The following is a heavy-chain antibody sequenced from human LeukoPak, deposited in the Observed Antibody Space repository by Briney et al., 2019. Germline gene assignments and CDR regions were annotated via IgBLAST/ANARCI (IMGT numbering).Heavy chain of an antibody. CDR1: GGSISSGGYY. D-gene: IGHD1-14*01. V-gene: IGHV4-30-2*01. CDR2: IYHSGST. CDR3: ARGGATVWSPFDY. Sequence: PSQTLSLTCTVSGGSISSGGYYWSRIRQPPGKGLEWIGYIYHSGSTYYNPSLKSRVTISVDRSKNQFSLKLSSVTAADTAVYYCARGGATVWSPFDYWGQGTLVTVSS. J-gene: IGHJ4*02.